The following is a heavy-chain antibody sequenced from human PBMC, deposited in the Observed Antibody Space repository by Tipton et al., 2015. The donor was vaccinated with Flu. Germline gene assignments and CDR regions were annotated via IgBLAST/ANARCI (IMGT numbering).Heavy chain of an antibody. CDR3: ARDLYYYDSSLGY. Sequence: QLVQSGAEVKKPGASVKVSCKASGYRFTSYGISWGRQAPGQGLEWMGWTSTSNGDTNYAQKFQGRVTMTTDTSTSTAYMELRSLRSDDTAVYYCARDLYYYDSSLGYWGQGTLVTVSS. J-gene: IGHJ4*02. V-gene: IGHV1-18*01. CDR2: TSTSNGDT. CDR1: GYRFTSYG. D-gene: IGHD3-22*01.